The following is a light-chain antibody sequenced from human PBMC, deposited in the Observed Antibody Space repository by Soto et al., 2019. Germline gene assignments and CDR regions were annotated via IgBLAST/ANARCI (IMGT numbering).Light chain of an antibody. Sequence: EIVLTQSPGTLSLSPGERATLSCRASPTVGNNYLAWYQQKAGQAPRLIIDDASNRATGISDRFGGTGSGTDFTLTISRLEPEDSAVYYCQQCETSPLTFGGGNKVEI. V-gene: IGKV3-20*01. CDR1: PTVGNNY. CDR2: DAS. CDR3: QQCETSPLT. J-gene: IGKJ4*01.